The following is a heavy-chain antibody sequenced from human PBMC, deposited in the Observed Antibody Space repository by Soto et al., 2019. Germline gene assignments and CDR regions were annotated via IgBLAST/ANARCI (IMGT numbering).Heavy chain of an antibody. J-gene: IGHJ5*02. Sequence: QAQLVESGGGVVQPGRSLRLSCAASGLPFSASGMHWVRQAPGKGLEWVAMIWSDGTKEYYAESVKGRFTITRDNFKHLVFLQMDSLRAEDTAVYYCARDKCTTSLDTWGQGNMVTVSS. D-gene: IGHD2-2*01. CDR3: ARDKCTTSLDT. CDR2: IWSDGTKE. V-gene: IGHV3-33*01. CDR1: GLPFSASG.